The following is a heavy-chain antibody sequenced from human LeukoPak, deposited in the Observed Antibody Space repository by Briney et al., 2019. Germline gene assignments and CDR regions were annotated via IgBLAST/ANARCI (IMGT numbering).Heavy chain of an antibody. CDR2: ISAYNGNT. J-gene: IGHJ6*03. CDR1: GYTFTSYG. V-gene: IGHV1-18*01. D-gene: IGHD3-22*01. CDR3: ARQSYYDSSGYSTTYYYYYYMDV. Sequence: ASVKVSCKASGYTFTSYGISWVRQAPGQGLEWMGWISAYNGNTNYAQKLQGRVTMTTDTSTSTAYMELRSLRSEDTAVYYCARQSYYDSSGYSTTYYYYYYMDVWGKGTTVTVSS.